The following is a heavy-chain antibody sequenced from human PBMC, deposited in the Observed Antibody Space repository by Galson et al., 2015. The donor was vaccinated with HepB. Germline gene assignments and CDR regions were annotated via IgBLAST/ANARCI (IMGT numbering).Heavy chain of an antibody. Sequence: SLRLSCAAPGFTVSSYAMNWVRQAPGKGLEWVSYISNSASTIYYADSLKGRFTISRDNAKSSLYLQINSLKDEDTAVYYCARLRGSQRPDAFDIWGQGTMVTVSS. J-gene: IGHJ3*02. CDR2: ISNSASTI. CDR3: ARLRGSQRPDAFDI. D-gene: IGHD3-10*01. V-gene: IGHV3-48*02. CDR1: GFTVSSYA.